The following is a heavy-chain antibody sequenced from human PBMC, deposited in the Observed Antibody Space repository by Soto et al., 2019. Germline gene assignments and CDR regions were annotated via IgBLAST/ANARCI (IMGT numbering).Heavy chain of an antibody. CDR1: GFTFSSYA. V-gene: IGHV3-30-3*01. Sequence: QVQLVESGGGVVQPGRSLRLSCAASGFTFSSYAMHWVRQAPGKGLEWVAVISYDGSNKYYADSVKGRFTISRDNSKNTLYLQMNILRAEDTAVYYCARDLGYSSGWYFDYWGQGTLAPVSS. J-gene: IGHJ4*02. CDR2: ISYDGSNK. CDR3: ARDLGYSSGWYFDY. D-gene: IGHD6-19*01.